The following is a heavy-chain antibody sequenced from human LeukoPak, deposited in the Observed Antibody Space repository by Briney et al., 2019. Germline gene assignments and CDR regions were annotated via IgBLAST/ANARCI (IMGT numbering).Heavy chain of an antibody. CDR2: INGDGSHT. V-gene: IGHV3-74*01. CDR3: VNMVSDSGVEGK. D-gene: IGHD3-10*01. J-gene: IGHJ4*02. Sequence: GGSLRLSCAASGFTFSKYYMHWVRQAPGKGPVWISYINGDGSHTTYADSVKGRFTISRDNAINTVYLQMNSLRDEDTAIYYCVNMVSDSGVEGKWGQGTLVTVSS. CDR1: GFTFSKYY.